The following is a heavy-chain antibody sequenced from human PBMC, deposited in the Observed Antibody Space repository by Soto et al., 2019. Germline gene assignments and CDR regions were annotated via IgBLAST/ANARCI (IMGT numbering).Heavy chain of an antibody. CDR3: TKPLMVRGVTPYWYFDL. J-gene: IGHJ2*01. CDR2: IRSKAYGGTT. CDR1: GFTFGDYA. D-gene: IGHD3-10*01. V-gene: IGHV3-49*03. Sequence: EVQLVESGGGLVQPGRSLRLSCTASGFTFGDYAMSWFRQAPGKGLEWVGFIRSKAYGGTTEYAASVKGRFTISRDDSKSNDYLQMNSLKTEDTAVYYCTKPLMVRGVTPYWYFDLWGCGTLVTVSS.